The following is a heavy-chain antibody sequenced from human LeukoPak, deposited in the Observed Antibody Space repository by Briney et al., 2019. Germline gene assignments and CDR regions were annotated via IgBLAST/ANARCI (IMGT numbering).Heavy chain of an antibody. V-gene: IGHV1-69*06. CDR3: AVLYDSSGYVTRP. J-gene: IGHJ4*02. Sequence: ASVKVSCKASGGTFSSYAISWVRQAPGQGLEWMGGIIPIFGTANYAQKFQGRVTITADKSTSTAYMELSSLRSEDTAVYYCAVLYDSSGYVTRPWGQGTLVTVSS. CDR1: GGTFSSYA. CDR2: IIPIFGTA. D-gene: IGHD3-22*01.